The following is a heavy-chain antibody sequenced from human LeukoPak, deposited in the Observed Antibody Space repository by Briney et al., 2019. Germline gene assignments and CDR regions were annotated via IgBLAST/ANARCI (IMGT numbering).Heavy chain of an antibody. CDR2: IYYSGST. V-gene: IGHV4-39*01. J-gene: IGHJ4*02. CDR1: GGSISSSYYY. CDR3: ASKSTDHGELRFDY. D-gene: IGHD4-17*01. Sequence: SETLSLTCTVSGGSISSSYYYWGWIRQPPGKGLEWIGSIYYSGSTYYNPSLKSRVTISVDTSKNQFSLKLRSVTAADTAVYYCASKSTDHGELRFDYWGQGTLVTVSS.